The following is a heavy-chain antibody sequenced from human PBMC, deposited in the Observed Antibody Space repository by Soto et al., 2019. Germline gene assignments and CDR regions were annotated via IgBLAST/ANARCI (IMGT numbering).Heavy chain of an antibody. J-gene: IGHJ6*03. CDR3: ASGYSGYLYYYYYYMDV. Sequence: SETLSLTCTVSGGSISSYYWSWIRQPPGKGLEWIGYIYYSGSTNYNPSLKSRVTISVDTSKNQFSLKLSSVTAADTAVYYCASGYSGYLYYYYYYMDVWGKGTTVTV. CDR2: IYYSGST. V-gene: IGHV4-59*01. CDR1: GGSISSYY. D-gene: IGHD5-12*01.